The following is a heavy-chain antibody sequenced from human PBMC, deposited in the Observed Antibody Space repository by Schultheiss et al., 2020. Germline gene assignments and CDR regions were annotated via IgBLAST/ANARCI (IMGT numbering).Heavy chain of an antibody. Sequence: SQTLSLTCAVSGGSISSGGYSWSWIRQPPGKGLEWIGYIYHSGSTYYNPSLKSRVTISVDRSKNQFSLKLSSVTAADTAVYYCARNRYYSLDYWGQGNLVTVSS. CDR2: IYHSGST. V-gene: IGHV4-30-2*02. CDR1: GGSISSGGYS. CDR3: ARNRYYSLDY. J-gene: IGHJ4*02. D-gene: IGHD5-24*01.